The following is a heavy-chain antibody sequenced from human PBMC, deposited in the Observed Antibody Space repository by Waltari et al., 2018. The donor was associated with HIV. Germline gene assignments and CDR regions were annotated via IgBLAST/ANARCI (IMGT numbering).Heavy chain of an antibody. D-gene: IGHD4-17*01. Sequence: QVQLVQSGAEVKKPGASVQVSCKASGYTFTGSYMHWVRQAPGQGLEWMGWINPNSGGTNYAQKFQGRVTMTRDTSISTAYMELTRLRSDDTAVYYCAREPSLTTAYDYWGQGTLVTVSS. CDR3: AREPSLTTAYDY. CDR1: GYTFTGSY. V-gene: IGHV1-2*02. CDR2: INPNSGGT. J-gene: IGHJ4*02.